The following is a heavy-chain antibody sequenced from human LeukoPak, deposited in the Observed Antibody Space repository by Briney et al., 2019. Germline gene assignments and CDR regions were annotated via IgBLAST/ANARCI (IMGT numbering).Heavy chain of an antibody. CDR2: ISAYNGNT. D-gene: IGHD6-6*01. V-gene: IGHV1-18*04. CDR3: ARDLPKPGSSSSLAFDI. CDR1: GYTFTSYY. Sequence: ASVKVSCKASGYTFTSYYMHWVRQAPGQGLEWMGWISAYNGNTNYAQKLQGRVTMTTDTSTSTAYMELRSLRSDDTAVYYCARDLPKPGSSSSLAFDIWGQGTMVTVSS. J-gene: IGHJ3*02.